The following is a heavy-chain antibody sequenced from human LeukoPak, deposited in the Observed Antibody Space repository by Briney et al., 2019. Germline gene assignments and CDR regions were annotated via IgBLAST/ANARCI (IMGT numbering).Heavy chain of an antibody. Sequence: SETLSLTCAVSGGSISSGGYSWSWIRQPPGKGLEWIGYIYHSGSTYYNPSLKSRVTISVDRSKNQFSLKLSSVTAADTAVYYCARDSPPTGHDYWGQGTLVTVSS. V-gene: IGHV4-30-2*01. CDR3: ARDSPPTGHDY. CDR2: IYHSGST. D-gene: IGHD1-1*01. CDR1: GGSISSGGYS. J-gene: IGHJ4*02.